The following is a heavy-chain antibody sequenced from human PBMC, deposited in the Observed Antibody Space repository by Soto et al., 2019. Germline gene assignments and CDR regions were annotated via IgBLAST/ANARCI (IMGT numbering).Heavy chain of an antibody. Sequence: SETLSLTCTVSGGSISSGGYYWSWIRQHPGKGLEWIGYIYYSGSTYYNPSLKSRVTISVDTSKNQFSLKLSSVTAADTAVYYCARELLAATRWFDPWGQGTLVTVS. CDR1: GGSISSGGYY. D-gene: IGHD2-15*01. J-gene: IGHJ5*02. CDR3: ARELLAATRWFDP. CDR2: IYYSGST. V-gene: IGHV4-31*03.